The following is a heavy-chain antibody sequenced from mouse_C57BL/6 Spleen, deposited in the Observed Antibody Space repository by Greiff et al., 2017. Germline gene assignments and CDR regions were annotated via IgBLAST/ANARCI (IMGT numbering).Heavy chain of an antibody. CDR1: GYAFTNYL. V-gene: IGHV1-54*01. CDR3: ARGGYSNSHAMDY. CDR2: INPGSGGT. Sequence: VQLKESGAELVRPGTSVKVSCKASGYAFTNYLIEWVKQRPGQGLEWIGVINPGSGGTNYNEKFKGKATLTADKSSSTAYMQLSSLTSEDSAVYFCARGGYSNSHAMDYWGQGTSVTVSS. J-gene: IGHJ4*01. D-gene: IGHD2-5*01.